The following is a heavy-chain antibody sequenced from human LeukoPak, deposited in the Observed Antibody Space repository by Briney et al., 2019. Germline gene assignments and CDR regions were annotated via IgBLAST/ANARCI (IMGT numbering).Heavy chain of an antibody. D-gene: IGHD6-6*01. CDR1: GYTFTVYY. Sequence: ASVKVSCKTSGYTFTVYYIHWIRQAPGQGLEWMGWIAPGNGGTNYAQRFQGRVSMTRDTSISTVYMELRSLISDDTAVHYCARGLLGTSSSVGYFDSWGQGTLVTVSS. CDR2: IAPGNGGT. CDR3: ARGLLGTSSSVGYFDS. J-gene: IGHJ4*02. V-gene: IGHV1-2*02.